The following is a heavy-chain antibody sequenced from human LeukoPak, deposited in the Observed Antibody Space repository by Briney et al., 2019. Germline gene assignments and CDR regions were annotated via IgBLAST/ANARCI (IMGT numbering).Heavy chain of an antibody. Sequence: PGGSLRLSCAASGFTFSSYSMNWVRQAPGKGLEWVSYISSSSSTIYYADSVKGRFTISRDNAKNSLYLQMNSLRAEDTAVYYCAKLKYDSSGYTSTVYFDYWGQGTLVTVSS. V-gene: IGHV3-48*01. J-gene: IGHJ4*02. CDR2: ISSSSSTI. CDR3: AKLKYDSSGYTSTVYFDY. CDR1: GFTFSSYS. D-gene: IGHD3-22*01.